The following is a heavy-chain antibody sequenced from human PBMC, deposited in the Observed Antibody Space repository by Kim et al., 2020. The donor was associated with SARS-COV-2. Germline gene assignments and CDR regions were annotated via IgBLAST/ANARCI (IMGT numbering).Heavy chain of an antibody. CDR2: INPNSGGT. Sequence: ASVKVSCKASGYTFTGYYMHWVRQAPGQGLEWMGRINPNSGGTNYAQKFQGRVTMTRDTSISTAYMELSRLRSDDTAVYYCARDQGDITIFGVVMVGCDYWGQGTLVTVSS. V-gene: IGHV1-2*06. J-gene: IGHJ4*02. D-gene: IGHD3-3*01. CDR3: ARDQGDITIFGVVMVGCDY. CDR1: GYTFTGYY.